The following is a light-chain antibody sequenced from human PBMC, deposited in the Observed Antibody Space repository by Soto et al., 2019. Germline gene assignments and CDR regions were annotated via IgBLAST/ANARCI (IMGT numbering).Light chain of an antibody. CDR1: NSDIGGYSY. CDR2: DVS. CDR3: TSYTSRSTLGV. J-gene: IGLJ2*01. V-gene: IGLV2-14*03. Sequence: QSALTQPASVSGSPGQSITISCTGSNSDIGGYSYVSWYQQHPGKAPKLMIYDVSNRPSGVSYRFSDSKSGNTASLTISGLQAEDEADYYCTSYTSRSTLGVFGGGTKVTVL.